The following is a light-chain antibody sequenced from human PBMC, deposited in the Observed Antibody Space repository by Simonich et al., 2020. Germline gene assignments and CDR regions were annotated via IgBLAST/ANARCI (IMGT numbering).Light chain of an antibody. J-gene: IGKJ4*01. CDR1: QSVLYSSNNKNY. V-gene: IGKV4-1*01. CDR3: QQYYSTPLT. CDR2: WAS. Sequence: DIVMTQSPDSLAVSLGERATINCKSSQSVLYSSNNKNYLAWYQQKQGQPPKLLISWASTRESGVPDRFSGSGSGTDFTLTISSLQAEDVAVYYCQQYYSTPLTFGVGTKVEIK.